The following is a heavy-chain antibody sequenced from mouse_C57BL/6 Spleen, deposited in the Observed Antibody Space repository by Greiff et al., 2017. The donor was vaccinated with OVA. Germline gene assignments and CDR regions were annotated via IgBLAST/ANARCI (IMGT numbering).Heavy chain of an antibody. D-gene: IGHD6-1*01. CDR2: ISYDGSN. J-gene: IGHJ2*01. V-gene: IGHV3-6*01. CDR3: ARGPTTSFDY. Sequence: EVQLVESGPGLVKPSQSLSLTCSVTGYSITSGYYWNWIRQFPGNKLEWMGYISYDGSNNYNPSLKNRISITRDTSKNQFFLKLNSVTTEDTATYYCARGPTTSFDYWGQGTTLTVSS. CDR1: GYSITSGYY.